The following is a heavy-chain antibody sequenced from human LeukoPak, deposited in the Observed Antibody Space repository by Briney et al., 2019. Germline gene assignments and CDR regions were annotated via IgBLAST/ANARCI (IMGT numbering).Heavy chain of an antibody. Sequence: ASVKVSCKASGYTFTSYDINWVRQATGQGLEWMGWMNPNSGNTGYAQKFQGRVTMTRNTSISTAYMELSSLRSEDTAVYYCATISTRHGRIVVESHDAFDIWGQGTMVTVSS. CDR2: MNPNSGNT. V-gene: IGHV1-8*01. J-gene: IGHJ3*02. CDR1: GYTFTSYD. CDR3: ATISTRHGRIVVESHDAFDI. D-gene: IGHD3-22*01.